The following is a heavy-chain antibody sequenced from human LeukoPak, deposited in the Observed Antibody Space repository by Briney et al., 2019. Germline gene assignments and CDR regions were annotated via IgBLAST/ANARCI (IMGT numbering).Heavy chain of an antibody. J-gene: IGHJ3*02. CDR3: ARDLPMAAAEAFDI. D-gene: IGHD6-13*01. CDR2: TIPIFGTA. Sequence: SVKVSCKASGGTFSSYAISWVRQAPGQGLEWMGGTIPIFGTANYAQKFQGRVTITADESTSTAYMELSSLRSEDTAVYYCARDLPMAAAEAFDIWGQGTMVTVSS. V-gene: IGHV1-69*01. CDR1: GGTFSSYA.